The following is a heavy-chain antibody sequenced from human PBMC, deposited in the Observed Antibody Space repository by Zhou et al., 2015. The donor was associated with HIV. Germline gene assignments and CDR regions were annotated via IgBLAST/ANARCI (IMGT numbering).Heavy chain of an antibody. CDR3: ARSSVNHDNAFDL. CDR1: GGTFSGSD. D-gene: IGHD1-14*01. J-gene: IGHJ3*01. CDR2: ITPMFQME. Sequence: LMQSGTEVTKTGSSVKVSCKASGGTFSGSDMSWVRQAPGQGLEWMGSITPMFQMETYAEKFRARLTITVDKSTRVAYMELSSLTSEDAALYFCARSSVNHDNAFDLWGQGTKVIVSS. V-gene: IGHV1-69*04.